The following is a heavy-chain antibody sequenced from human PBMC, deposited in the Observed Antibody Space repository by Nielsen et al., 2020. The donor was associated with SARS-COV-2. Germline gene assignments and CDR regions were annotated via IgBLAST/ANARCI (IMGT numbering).Heavy chain of an antibody. J-gene: IGHJ6*03. CDR3: ARGPCVVVPSPTLGLGPFFYSFNVDV. Sequence: SETLSLTCAVSGGSVSSNDWWSLVRQSPGKRLGWIGEVSNSGSTYYTPSIKSRVTLSMDKSRSSFSLRMASVSAADTAFYFCARGPCVVVPSPTLGLGPFFYSFNVDVWGKGTTVIVTS. CDR2: VSNSGST. CDR1: GGSVSSNDW. D-gene: IGHD2-2*01. V-gene: IGHV4-4*02.